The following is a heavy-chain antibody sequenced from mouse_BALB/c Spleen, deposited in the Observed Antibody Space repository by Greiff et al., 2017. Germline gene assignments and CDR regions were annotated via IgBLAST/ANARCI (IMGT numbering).Heavy chain of an antibody. CDR1: GDSITSGY. D-gene: IGHD4-1*02. J-gene: IGHJ4*01. Sequence: EVQLQQSGPSLVKPSQTLSLTCSVTGDSITSGYWNWIRQFPGNKLEYMGYISYSGSTYYYPSLKSRISITRDTSTNQYYLQLSSVTTEDTATYYCARPPQLGRGAMDYWGQGTSVTVSS. CDR2: ISYSGST. CDR3: ARPPQLGRGAMDY. V-gene: IGHV3-8*02.